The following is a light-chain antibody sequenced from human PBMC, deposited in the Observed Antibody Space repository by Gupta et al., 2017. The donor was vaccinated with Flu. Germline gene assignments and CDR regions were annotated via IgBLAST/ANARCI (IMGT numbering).Light chain of an antibody. V-gene: IGLV3-1*01. CDR1: NLGGRF. CDR3: QAWDRSTVVV. Sequence: SYELTQPPSMSVSPGQTATITCSGDNLGGRFPSWYHVRPGQSPVLVISQDYRRPSGIPERFSGSMSGNTATLTISGTKGMDEGDYYCQAWDRSTVVVFGGGTKLTVL. CDR2: QDY. J-gene: IGLJ2*01.